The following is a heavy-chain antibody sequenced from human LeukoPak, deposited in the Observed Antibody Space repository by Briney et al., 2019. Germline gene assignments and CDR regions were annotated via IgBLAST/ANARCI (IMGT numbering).Heavy chain of an antibody. V-gene: IGHV3-48*01. D-gene: IGHD2-8*01. J-gene: IGHJ3*02. CDR1: GFTFRSYD. Sequence: PGGSLRLSCAASGFTFRSYDMDWVRQAPGKGLEWVSYISGSSSTKYYADSVKGRYIISRDNAKNSLYLQMNSLRAEDTAVYYCARDRVGYCTNGVCYDRMDAFDIWGQGTMVTVSS. CDR2: ISGSSSTK. CDR3: ARDRVGYCTNGVCYDRMDAFDI.